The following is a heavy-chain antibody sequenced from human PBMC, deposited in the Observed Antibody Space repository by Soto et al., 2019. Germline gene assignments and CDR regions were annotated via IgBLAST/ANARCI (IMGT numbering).Heavy chain of an antibody. D-gene: IGHD2-21*01. Sequence: PSETLSLTCTVSGDSITSYNWNWLRQPPGKALEWIGYVYSSGSTNYNPSLKSRVTISVDTSRNQFSLKVNSVTAADTAMYYCARRAVVAVTGSLDNWLDPWGQGILVTVSS. J-gene: IGHJ5*02. CDR1: GDSITSYN. CDR3: ARRAVVAVTGSLDNWLDP. CDR2: VYSSGST. V-gene: IGHV4-59*01.